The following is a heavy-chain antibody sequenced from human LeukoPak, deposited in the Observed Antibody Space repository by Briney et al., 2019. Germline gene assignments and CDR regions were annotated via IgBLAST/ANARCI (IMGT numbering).Heavy chain of an antibody. V-gene: IGHV1-2*02. CDR1: GYTLTELS. J-gene: IGHJ4*02. CDR2: INPKSGGT. D-gene: IGHD5-12*01. Sequence: ASVKVSCKVSGYTLTELSLHWVRQAPGQGLAWMGWINPKSGGTNYAQKFQGRVTMTRDTYISTAYMELSRLRPDDTAVYYCASVTLSAYDGDYRGQGTLVTVSS. CDR3: ASVTLSAYDGDY.